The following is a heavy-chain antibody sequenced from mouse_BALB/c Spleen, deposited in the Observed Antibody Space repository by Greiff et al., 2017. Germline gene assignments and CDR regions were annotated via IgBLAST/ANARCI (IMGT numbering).Heavy chain of an antibody. Sequence: EVMLVESGGGLVQPGGSLRLSCATSGFTFTDYYMSWVRQPPGKALEWLGFIRNKANGYTTEYSASVKGRFTLSRDNSQSILYLQMNTLRAEDSATYYCARDGSSLYAMDYGGQGTSVTVSS. CDR2: IRNKANGYTT. CDR3: ARDGSSLYAMDY. V-gene: IGHV7-3*02. J-gene: IGHJ4*01. CDR1: GFTFTDYY. D-gene: IGHD1-1*01.